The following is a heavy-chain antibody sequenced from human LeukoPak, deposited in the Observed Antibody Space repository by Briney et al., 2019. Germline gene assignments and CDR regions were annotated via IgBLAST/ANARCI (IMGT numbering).Heavy chain of an antibody. Sequence: PGGSLRLSCAVSGFIFSSNWMSWVRQAPGKGLEWVANIRQDGSERYYVDSVKGRFTTSRDNAKNSLYLQMNSLRAEDTAVYYCARVLRYFDWLTDYFDYWGQGTLVTVSS. CDR1: GFIFSSNW. J-gene: IGHJ4*02. CDR3: ARVLRYFDWLTDYFDY. CDR2: IRQDGSER. D-gene: IGHD3-9*01. V-gene: IGHV3-7*01.